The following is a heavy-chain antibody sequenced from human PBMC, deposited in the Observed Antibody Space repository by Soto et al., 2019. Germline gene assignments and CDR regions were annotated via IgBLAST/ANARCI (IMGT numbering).Heavy chain of an antibody. CDR2: ISSSGSTI. CDR3: ARVDGYYGSGSYYNPYYFDY. J-gene: IGHJ4*02. D-gene: IGHD3-10*01. CDR1: GFTFSDYY. Sequence: GGSLRLSCAASGFTFSDYYMSWIRQAPGKGLEWVSYISSSGSTIYYADSVKGRFTISRDNAKNSLYLQMNSLRAEDTAVYYCARVDGYYGSGSYYNPYYFDYWGQGTLVTVSS. V-gene: IGHV3-11*01.